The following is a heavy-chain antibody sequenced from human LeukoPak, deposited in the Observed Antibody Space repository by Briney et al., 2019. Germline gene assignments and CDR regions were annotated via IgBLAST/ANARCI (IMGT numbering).Heavy chain of an antibody. D-gene: IGHD3-3*01. Sequence: SETLSLTCTVSGGSISSSSYYWGWIRQPPGKGLEWIGSIYYSGSTYYNPSLKSRVTISVDTSKNQFSLKLSSVTAADTAVYYCARGLYDFWSGVKYYFDYWGQGTLVTVSS. CDR2: IYYSGST. V-gene: IGHV4-39*07. J-gene: IGHJ4*02. CDR1: GGSISSSSYY. CDR3: ARGLYDFWSGVKYYFDY.